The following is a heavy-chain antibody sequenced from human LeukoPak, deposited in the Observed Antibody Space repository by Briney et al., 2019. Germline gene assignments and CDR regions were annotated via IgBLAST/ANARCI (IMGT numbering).Heavy chain of an antibody. D-gene: IGHD2-2*02. CDR3: ATSWGGYQLLYIFDY. J-gene: IGHJ4*02. Sequence: ASVKVSCKASGGTFGSYAISWVRQAPGQGLEWMGGIIPIFGTANYAQKFQGRVTITADESTSTAYMELSSLRSEDTAVYYCATSWGGYQLLYIFDYWGQGTLVTVSS. CDR1: GGTFGSYA. V-gene: IGHV1-69*13. CDR2: IIPIFGTA.